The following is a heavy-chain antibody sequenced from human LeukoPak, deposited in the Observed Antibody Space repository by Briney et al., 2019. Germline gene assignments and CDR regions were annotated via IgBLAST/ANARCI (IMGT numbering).Heavy chain of an antibody. Sequence: QSGGSLRLSCAASGFTFSSYAMHWVGQAPGKGLEWVAVISYDGSNKYYADSVKGRFTISRDNSKNTLYLQMNSLRAEDTAVYYCARDSPPLPWHHELYYYYGMDVWGQGTTVTVSS. V-gene: IGHV3-30-3*01. J-gene: IGHJ6*02. CDR2: ISYDGSNK. D-gene: IGHD1-14*01. CDR1: GFTFSSYA. CDR3: ARDSPPLPWHHELYYYYGMDV.